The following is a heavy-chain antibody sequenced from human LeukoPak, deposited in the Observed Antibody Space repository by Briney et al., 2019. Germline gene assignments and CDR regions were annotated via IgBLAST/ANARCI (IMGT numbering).Heavy chain of an antibody. CDR1: GCILSSDW. J-gene: IGHJ3*02. V-gene: IGHV3-74*01. CDR2: VNSDGSST. CDR3: VRDRVPDANDAFDI. D-gene: IGHD2-8*01. Sequence: GGSLRPSSAVAGCILSSDWMQWVSRAPGKGMVWVSRVNSDGSSTNYADSVKGRFTISRDNTKNTLYLQMNSLRAEDTAVYYCVRDRVPDANDAFDIWGQGTLVTVSS.